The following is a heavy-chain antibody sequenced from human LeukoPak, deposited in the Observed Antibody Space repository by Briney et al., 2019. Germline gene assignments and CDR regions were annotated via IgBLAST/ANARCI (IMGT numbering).Heavy chain of an antibody. CDR2: INHSGST. V-gene: IGHV4-34*01. CDR3: ARRRFSFGVVKPYYMDV. J-gene: IGHJ6*03. CDR1: GGSFSGYY. Sequence: SETLSLTCAVYGGSFSGYYWSWIRQPPGKGLEWIGEINHSGSTNYNPSLKSRVTISVDTSKNQFSLKLSSVTAADTAVYYCARRRFSFGVVKPYYMDVWGKGTTVTVSS. D-gene: IGHD3-3*01.